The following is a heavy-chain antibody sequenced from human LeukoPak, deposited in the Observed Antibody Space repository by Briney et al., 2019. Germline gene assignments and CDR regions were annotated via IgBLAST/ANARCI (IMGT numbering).Heavy chain of an antibody. J-gene: IGHJ3*02. CDR2: ISAYNGNT. V-gene: IGHV1-18*01. Sequence: GASVKVSCKASGYTFTSYGISWVRQAPGQGLEWMGWISAYNGNTNYAQRLQGRVTMTTDTSTSTAYMELRSLRSDDTAVYYCARESVISGLFARREYALDIWGQGTMVTVSS. CDR1: GYTFTSYG. CDR3: ARESVISGLFARREYALDI. D-gene: IGHD3-22*01.